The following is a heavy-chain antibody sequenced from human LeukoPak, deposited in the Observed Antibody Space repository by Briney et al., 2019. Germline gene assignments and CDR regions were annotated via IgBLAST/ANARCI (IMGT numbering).Heavy chain of an antibody. CDR1: GFSFDDYG. CDR2: INWNGGAI. Sequence: GGSLRLSCTASGFSFDDYGMSWIRQAPGKGLEWVSGINWNGGAIGYADSVKGRFTISRDNSKNTLYLQMNSLRAEDTAVYYCAKVPLRTGLKYFDYWGQGTLVTVSS. D-gene: IGHD3/OR15-3a*01. V-gene: IGHV3-20*04. J-gene: IGHJ4*02. CDR3: AKVPLRTGLKYFDY.